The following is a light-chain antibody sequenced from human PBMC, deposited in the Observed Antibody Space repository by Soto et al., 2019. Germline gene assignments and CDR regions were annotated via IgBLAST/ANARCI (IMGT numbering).Light chain of an antibody. Sequence: EIQLTQSAAFLSASGGDRVTVTWRASQRITSFLASYHQKPPTAPELLIYAASTLQSGVPSRFSGSGSATDFTLTISSLHPEDVATYYCQKYNIAPLTFGRGTKVDI. J-gene: IGKJ3*01. CDR2: AAS. CDR3: QKYNIAPLT. CDR1: QRITSF. V-gene: IGKV1-27*01.